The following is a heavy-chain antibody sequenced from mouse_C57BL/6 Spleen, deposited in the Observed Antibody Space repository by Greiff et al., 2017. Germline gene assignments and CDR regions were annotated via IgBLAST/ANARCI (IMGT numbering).Heavy chain of an antibody. D-gene: IGHD2-4*01. CDR1: GFSLTSYG. V-gene: IGHV2-2*01. J-gene: IGHJ4*01. Sequence: QVQLKESGPGLVQPSQSLSITCTVSGFSLTSYGVHWVRQSPGKGLEWLGVICSGGSTDYNAAFISSLSISKDKSKSQVFFKMNRLHADYTAIYYCARKGNEYDNYYAKDYWGQGTSVTVSS. CDR3: ARKGNEYDNYYAKDY. CDR2: ICSGGST.